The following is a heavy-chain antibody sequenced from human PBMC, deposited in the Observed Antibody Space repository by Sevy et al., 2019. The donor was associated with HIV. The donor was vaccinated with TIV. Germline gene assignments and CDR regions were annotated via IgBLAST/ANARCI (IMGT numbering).Heavy chain of an antibody. CDR2: ISGSDYTI. D-gene: IGHD3-22*01. J-gene: IGHJ4*02. CDR1: GFTFSDYY. Sequence: GGSLRLSCAASGFTFSDYYMSWIRQAPGKGLEWISYISGSDYTIYYADSVKGRFTISRDNSKNTLYLQMNSLRAEDTAVYYCAKEGGGYNYDSSGLFDYWGQGTLVTVSS. V-gene: IGHV3-11*01. CDR3: AKEGGGYNYDSSGLFDY.